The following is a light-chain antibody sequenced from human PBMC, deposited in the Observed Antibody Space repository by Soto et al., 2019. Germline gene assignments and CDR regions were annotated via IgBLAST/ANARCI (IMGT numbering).Light chain of an antibody. V-gene: IGKV1-39*01. CDR3: QQSYSTPIT. J-gene: IGKJ3*01. Sequence: DIQMAQSPSPLYEGVGDRVTITGRASQNISIYLNSYPQKPGQAPKLPISAAPTLESGVPLRFSGSASGTDFTLSIGSLQAADFPTYFCQQSYSTPITVGPGTKVDIK. CDR2: AAP. CDR1: QNISIY.